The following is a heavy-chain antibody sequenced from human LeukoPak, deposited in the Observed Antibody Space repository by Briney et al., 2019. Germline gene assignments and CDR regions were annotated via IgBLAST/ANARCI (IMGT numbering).Heavy chain of an antibody. V-gene: IGHV4-38-2*01. CDR1: GYSISSGYY. D-gene: IGHD2-15*01. J-gene: IGHJ4*02. CDR2: MYRSGST. Sequence: SETLSLTCAVSGYSISSGYYWGWIRQPPGKGLEWIGSMYRSGSTHYNPSLKSRVTISVDTSKNQFSLKLSSVTAADTAVYYCARQDCSGGSCYQYLDYWGQGTLVTVSS. CDR3: ARQDCSGGSCYQYLDY.